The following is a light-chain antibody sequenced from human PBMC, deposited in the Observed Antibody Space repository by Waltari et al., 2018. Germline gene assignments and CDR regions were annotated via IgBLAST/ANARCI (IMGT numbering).Light chain of an antibody. V-gene: IGLV2-23*03. CDR3: CSYAGSSTFVV. CDR2: EGS. J-gene: IGLJ3*02. CDR1: SSAVGGYHL. Sequence: QSALTQPASVSGSPGQSITIPCTGTSSAVGGYHLVPWYQQHPGKAPKLRIYEGSKRPSGVSNRFSGSKSGNTASLTISGLQAEDEADYYCCSYAGSSTFVVFGGGTKLTVL.